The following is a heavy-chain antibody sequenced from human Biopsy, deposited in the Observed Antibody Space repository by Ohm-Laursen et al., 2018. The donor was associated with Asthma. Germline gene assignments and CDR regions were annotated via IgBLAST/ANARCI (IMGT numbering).Heavy chain of an antibody. Sequence: TLSLTCIVGGAYIGSRDHHWSWIRQSPRTGLEWIGFVFWSGTTHYNRSLERRLSISIDTTRNEFSMTLRSVTAADTAVYFCARVASYGDLYFGIDVWGPGTTVSVS. J-gene: IGHJ6*02. CDR1: GAYIGSRDHH. CDR2: VFWSGTT. V-gene: IGHV4-30-4*01. D-gene: IGHD4-17*01. CDR3: ARVASYGDLYFGIDV.